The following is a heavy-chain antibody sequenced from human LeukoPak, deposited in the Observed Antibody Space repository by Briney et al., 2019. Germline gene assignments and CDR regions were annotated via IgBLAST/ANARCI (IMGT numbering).Heavy chain of an antibody. CDR2: IYPSGTP. D-gene: IGHD1-7*01. CDR1: GGSISTSSYY. V-gene: IGHV4-39*01. CDR3: VQNIPGAIEH. Sequence: PSETLSLTCTAYGGSISTSSYYWGWIRQPPGKGLECIGNIYPSGTPYYNPSLKSRVTISIDTSKSQFSLRLSSVTAADTAVYYCVQNIPGAIEHWGQGTLVTVSS. J-gene: IGHJ1*01.